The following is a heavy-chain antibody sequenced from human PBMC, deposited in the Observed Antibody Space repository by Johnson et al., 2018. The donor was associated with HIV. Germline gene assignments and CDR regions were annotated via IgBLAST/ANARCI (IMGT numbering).Heavy chain of an antibody. J-gene: IGHJ3*02. CDR2: ISSSGSTI. CDR3: AREWELLNYAFDI. CDR1: GFSFSDYY. V-gene: IGHV3-11*01. D-gene: IGHD1-26*01. Sequence: QVQLVESGGGVVQPGRSLRLSCAASGFSFSDYYMNWIRQAPGKGLEWVSYISSSGSTIYYADSVKGRFTISRDNAKNSLYLQMNSLRAEDTAVYYCAREWELLNYAFDIWGQGTMVTVSS.